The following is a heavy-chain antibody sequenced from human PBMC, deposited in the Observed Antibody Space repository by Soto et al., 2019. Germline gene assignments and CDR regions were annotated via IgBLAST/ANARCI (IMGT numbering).Heavy chain of an antibody. Sequence: QLQLQESGSGLVKPSQTLSLTCAVSGGSISSGGYSWSWIRQPPGKGLEWIGYIYHSGSTYYNPSLKSRVTISVDRSKNQFSLKLSSVTAADTAVYYCARGGDYGDYRGEFDYWGQGTLVTVSS. CDR2: IYHSGST. CDR1: GGSISSGGYS. J-gene: IGHJ4*02. D-gene: IGHD4-17*01. V-gene: IGHV4-30-2*01. CDR3: ARGGDYGDYRGEFDY.